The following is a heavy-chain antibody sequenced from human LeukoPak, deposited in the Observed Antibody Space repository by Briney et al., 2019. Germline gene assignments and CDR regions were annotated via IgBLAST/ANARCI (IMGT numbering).Heavy chain of an antibody. CDR1: GFTFSSYG. V-gene: IGHV3-48*02. CDR3: ARAAMVRGVIIPHFDY. CDR2: ISSSSSTI. D-gene: IGHD3-10*01. Sequence: GGSLRLSCAASGFTFSSYGMNWVRQAPGKGLEWVSYISSSSSTIYYADSVKGRFTISRDNAKNSLYLQMNSLRDEDTAVYYCARAAMVRGVIIPHFDYWGQGTLVTVSS. J-gene: IGHJ4*02.